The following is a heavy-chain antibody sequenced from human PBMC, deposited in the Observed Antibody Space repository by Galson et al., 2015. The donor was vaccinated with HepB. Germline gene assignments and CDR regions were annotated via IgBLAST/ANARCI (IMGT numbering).Heavy chain of an antibody. CDR2: MNPNSGNT. CDR3: ARGPYAIAAAGPDFDY. D-gene: IGHD6-13*01. V-gene: IGHV1-8*01. Sequence: SVKVSCKASGYTFTSYDINWVRQATGQGLEWMGWMNPNSGNTDYAQKFQGRVTMTRNTSISTAYMELSSLRSEDTAVYYCARGPYAIAAAGPDFDYWGQGTLVTVSS. J-gene: IGHJ4*02. CDR1: GYTFTSYD.